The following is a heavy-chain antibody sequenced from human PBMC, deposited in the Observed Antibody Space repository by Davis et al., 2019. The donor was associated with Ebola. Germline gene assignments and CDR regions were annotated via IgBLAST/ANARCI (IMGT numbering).Heavy chain of an antibody. CDR1: GFTFSGYA. CDR2: ISGRGDSR. V-gene: IGHV3-23*01. CDR3: ARDRNWGCEY. J-gene: IGHJ4*02. Sequence: GGSLRLSCAASGFTFSGYAMDWDRQRPGKGLEWVSVISGRGDSRYYADSVKGRFTISRDNAKNTLYLQMDGLTPEDTAVYYCARDRNWGCEYWGQGTLVTVSS. D-gene: IGHD7-27*01.